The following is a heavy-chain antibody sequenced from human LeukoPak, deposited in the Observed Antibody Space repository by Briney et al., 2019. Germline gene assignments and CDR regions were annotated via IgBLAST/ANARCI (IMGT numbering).Heavy chain of an antibody. D-gene: IGHD6-13*01. CDR2: ISRSGSST. J-gene: IGHJ6*03. CDR3: AKKGGGAAAGTYYYFYYMDV. Sequence: GGSLRLSCVATGFPFSNYAMSWVRQAPGKGLEWVSSISRSGSSTFYADSVKGRFTISRDNSKNTLYLQMNGLRADDTAVYFCAKKGGGAAAGTYYYFYYMDVWGNGATVAVSS. V-gene: IGHV3-23*01. CDR1: GFPFSNYA.